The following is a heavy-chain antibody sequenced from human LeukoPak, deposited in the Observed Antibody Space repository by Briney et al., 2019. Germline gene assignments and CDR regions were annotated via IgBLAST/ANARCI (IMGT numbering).Heavy chain of an antibody. D-gene: IGHD3-22*01. J-gene: IGHJ4*02. Sequence: GGSLRLSCAASGFTVSSNYMSWVRQAPGKGLEWVSVIYSGGSTYYADSVKGRFTISRDNSKNTLYLQMNSLRAEDTAVYCCVRDPVIFEGAGDDSSGYLTDYWGQGTLVTVSS. CDR1: GFTVSSNY. CDR3: VRDPVIFEGAGDDSSGYLTDY. V-gene: IGHV3-66*01. CDR2: IYSGGST.